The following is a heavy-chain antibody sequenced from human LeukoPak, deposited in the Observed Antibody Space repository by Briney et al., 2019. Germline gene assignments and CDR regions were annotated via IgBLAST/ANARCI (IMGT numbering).Heavy chain of an antibody. CDR1: GFTFSSYA. D-gene: IGHD5-18*01. CDR2: ISGSGGST. CDR3: AKDGLHTAMGFTYY. Sequence: PGGSLRLSCAASGFTFSSYAMSWVRQAPGKGLKWVSAISGSGGSTYYADSVKGRFTISRDNSKNTLYLQMNSLRAEDTAVYYCAKDGLHTAMGFTYYWGQGTLVTVSS. V-gene: IGHV3-23*01. J-gene: IGHJ4*02.